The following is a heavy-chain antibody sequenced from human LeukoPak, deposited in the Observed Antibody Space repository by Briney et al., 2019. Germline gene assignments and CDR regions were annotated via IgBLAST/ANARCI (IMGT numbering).Heavy chain of an antibody. V-gene: IGHV1-3*01. D-gene: IGHD3-10*01. CDR2: INAGNGNT. Sequence: GASVKVSCKASGYTFTSYAMHWVRQAPGQRLEWMGWINAGNGNTKYSQKFQGRVTITRDTSASTAHMELSSLRSEDTAVYYCARDSMVYPPSYAFDIWGQGTMVTVSS. CDR1: GYTFTSYA. CDR3: ARDSMVYPPSYAFDI. J-gene: IGHJ3*02.